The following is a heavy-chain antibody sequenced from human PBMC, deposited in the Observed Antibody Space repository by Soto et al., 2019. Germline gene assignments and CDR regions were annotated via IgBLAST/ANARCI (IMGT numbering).Heavy chain of an antibody. CDR3: AKGGAVVPAAILDY. J-gene: IGHJ4*02. Sequence: VGSLRLSCAASGCTFSSYGIHWVRQAPGKGLEWVAVISYDGSNTYYSDSVKGRFTISRDNSKNTLYLQMNSLRADDTAVYYCAKGGAVVPAAILDYWGPGTLVTVSS. V-gene: IGHV3-30*18. CDR2: ISYDGSNT. CDR1: GCTFSSYG. D-gene: IGHD2-2*01.